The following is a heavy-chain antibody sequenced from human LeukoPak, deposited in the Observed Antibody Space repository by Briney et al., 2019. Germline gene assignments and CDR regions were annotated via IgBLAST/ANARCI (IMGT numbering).Heavy chain of an antibody. CDR2: ILPIFNST. CDR1: GGTFSSYG. CDR3: ARVKGASDNYGDDY. J-gene: IGHJ4*02. D-gene: IGHD4-17*01. Sequence: ASVKVSCKASGGTFSSYGISWVRQAPGQGLEWMGTILPIFNSTNYAQKFQDRVTVTADESTGTVYMEVKSLRSDDTAVYYCARVKGASDNYGDDYWGQGTLVTVSS. V-gene: IGHV1-69*15.